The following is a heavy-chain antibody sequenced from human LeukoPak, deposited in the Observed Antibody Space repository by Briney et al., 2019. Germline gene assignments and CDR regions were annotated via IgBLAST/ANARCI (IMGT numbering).Heavy chain of an antibody. CDR3: ARDIRYFDYHYYCYGMDV. V-gene: IGHV7-4-1*02. CDR1: GYTFTSFA. J-gene: IGHJ6*02. CDR2: INTITGNP. Sequence: ASVKVSCKASGYTFTSFAMNWVRQAPGQGPEWMGWINTITGNPTYAQGFTGRFVFSLDTSVSTAYLQISSLKAEDTAVYYCARDIRYFDYHYYCYGMDVWGQGTTVTVSS. D-gene: IGHD3-9*01.